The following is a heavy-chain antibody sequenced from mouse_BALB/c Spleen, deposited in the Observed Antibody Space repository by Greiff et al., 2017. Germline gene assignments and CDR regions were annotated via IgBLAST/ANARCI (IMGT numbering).Heavy chain of an antibody. V-gene: IGHV7-3*02. J-gene: IGHJ4*01. Sequence: DVQLVESGGGLVQPGGSLRLSCATSGFTFTDYYMSWVRQPPGKALEWLGFIRNKANGYTTEYSASVKGRFTISRDNSQSILYLQMNTLRAEDSATYYGARDIRVITTAGGGAMDYWGQGTSVTVSS. CDR2: IRNKANGYTT. CDR1: GFTFTDYY. D-gene: IGHD1-2*01. CDR3: ARDIRVITTAGGGAMDY.